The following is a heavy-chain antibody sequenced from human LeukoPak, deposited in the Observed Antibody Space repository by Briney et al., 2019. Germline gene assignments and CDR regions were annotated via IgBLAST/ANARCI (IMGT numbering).Heavy chain of an antibody. D-gene: IGHD6-13*01. CDR2: ISYDGSKK. CDR1: GFTFSIYG. Sequence: GGSLRLSCVASGFTFSIYGMHWVRHAAGRGLEWVAVISYDGSKKYYADSVKDRFTISRHNSKNTLYLQLNSPRDEDTAVYYCAKDVIAAAGPGLFDYWGEGPLVPVSS. CDR3: AKDVIAAAGPGLFDY. V-gene: IGHV3-30*18. J-gene: IGHJ4*02.